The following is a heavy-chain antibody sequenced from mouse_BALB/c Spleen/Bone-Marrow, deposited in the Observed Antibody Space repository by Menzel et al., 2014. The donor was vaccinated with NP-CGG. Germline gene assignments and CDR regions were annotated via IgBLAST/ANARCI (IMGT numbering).Heavy chain of an antibody. J-gene: IGHJ4*01. Sequence: VQLQQSGAELVRPESSVKISCKASGYAFSTYWMIWVKQRPGQGPEWIGQIYPGDGDTNYNGKFKGKATLTADKSSSTAYMQLSSLTPEDSAVYFCARGARSAMDYWGQGTSVTVSS. CDR1: GYAFSTYW. CDR2: IYPGDGDT. CDR3: ARGARSAMDY. V-gene: IGHV1-80*01.